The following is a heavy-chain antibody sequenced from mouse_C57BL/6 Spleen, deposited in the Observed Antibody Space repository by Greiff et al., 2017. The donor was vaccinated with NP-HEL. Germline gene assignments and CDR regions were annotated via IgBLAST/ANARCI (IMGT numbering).Heavy chain of an antibody. D-gene: IGHD2-14*01. Sequence: QVQLKQPGAELVKPGASVKMSCKASGYTFTSYWITWVKQRPGQGLEWIGDIYPGSGSTNYNEKFKSKATLTVDTSSSTAYMQLSSLTSEDSAVYYCARFGVWVRSFDYWGQGTTLTVSS. J-gene: IGHJ2*01. CDR3: ARFGVWVRSFDY. CDR2: IYPGSGST. V-gene: IGHV1-55*01. CDR1: GYTFTSYW.